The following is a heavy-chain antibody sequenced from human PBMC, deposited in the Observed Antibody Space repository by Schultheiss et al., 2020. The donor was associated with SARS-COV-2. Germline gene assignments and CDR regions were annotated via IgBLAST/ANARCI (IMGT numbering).Heavy chain of an antibody. CDR1: GFTFSSYA. D-gene: IGHD6-19*01. V-gene: IGHV3-23*01. Sequence: GESLKISCAASGFTFSSYAMSWVRQAPGKGLEWVSAISGDAGYTKDADSVKGRFTISRDNAKNTLYLHMNNLRPDDTAVYYCTREFYASGWNWGQGTLVTVSS. CDR2: ISGDAGYT. J-gene: IGHJ4*02. CDR3: TREFYASGWN.